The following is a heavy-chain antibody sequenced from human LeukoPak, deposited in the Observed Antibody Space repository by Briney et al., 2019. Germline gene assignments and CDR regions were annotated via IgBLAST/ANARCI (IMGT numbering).Heavy chain of an antibody. J-gene: IGHJ4*02. CDR3: ARGTGYGDYTDY. V-gene: IGHV1-8*01. D-gene: IGHD4-17*01. Sequence: ASVKVSCKASGYTFTSYDINWVRQATGQGLEWMGWMNPNGGITDSAQKFQGRVSMTRNTSINTAYMELHSLRSEDTAMYYCARGTGYGDYTDYWGQGTLVTVSS. CDR1: GYTFTSYD. CDR2: MNPNGGIT.